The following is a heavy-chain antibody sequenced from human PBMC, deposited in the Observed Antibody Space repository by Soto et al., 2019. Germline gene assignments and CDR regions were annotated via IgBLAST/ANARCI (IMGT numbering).Heavy chain of an antibody. D-gene: IGHD2-2*01. CDR1: GFTFSSYA. J-gene: IGHJ5*02. CDR2: ISSSSSYI. Sequence: GSLRLSCAASGFTFSSYAMSWVRQAPGKGLEWVSSISSSSSYIYYADSVKGRFTISRDNAKNSLYLQMNSLRAEDTAVYYCASRPVYCSSTSCYLQFDPWGQGTLVTVSS. CDR3: ASRPVYCSSTSCYLQFDP. V-gene: IGHV3-21*01.